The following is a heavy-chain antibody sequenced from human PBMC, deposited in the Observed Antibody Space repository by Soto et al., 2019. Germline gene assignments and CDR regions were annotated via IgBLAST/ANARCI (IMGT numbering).Heavy chain of an antibody. J-gene: IGHJ4*02. CDR1: GFTFSSYW. D-gene: IGHD2-8*01. CDR2: INSDGSII. Sequence: GGSLRLSCAASGFTFSSYWMHWVRQAPGKGLVWVSRINSDGSIINYADSVKGRFTISRDNAKNTLYLQMNSLRAEDTSVYYCAICYGERSSSILGCWGQGSLVTVSS. V-gene: IGHV3-74*01. CDR3: AICYGERSSSILGC.